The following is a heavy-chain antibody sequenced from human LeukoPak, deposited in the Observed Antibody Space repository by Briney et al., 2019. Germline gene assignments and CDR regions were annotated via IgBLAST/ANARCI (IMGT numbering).Heavy chain of an antibody. V-gene: IGHV3-48*03. CDR2: ISSSGSTI. CDR1: GFTFSTYE. D-gene: IGHD3-10*02. Sequence: GGSLRLCCAAAGFTFSTYEMNWVRQAPGKGLGWVSYISSSGSTIYYADSVNGRSTISRDTAKNSLHLQMNSLTVADTAVNYCAELGITMIGGVWGKGTTVTISS. CDR3: AELGITMIGGV. J-gene: IGHJ6*04.